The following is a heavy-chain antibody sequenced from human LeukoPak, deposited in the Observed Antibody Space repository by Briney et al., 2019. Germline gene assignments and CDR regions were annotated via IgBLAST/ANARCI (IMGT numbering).Heavy chain of an antibody. CDR2: ISYDGSNK. D-gene: IGHD5-24*01. CDR1: GFTFSNYW. Sequence: GGSLRLSCAASGFTFSNYWMSWVRQAPGKGLEWVAVISYDGSNKYYADSVKGRFTISRDNSKNTLYLQMNSLRAEDTAVYYCARGEMATAIDYWGQGTLVTVSS. V-gene: IGHV3-30-3*01. J-gene: IGHJ4*02. CDR3: ARGEMATAIDY.